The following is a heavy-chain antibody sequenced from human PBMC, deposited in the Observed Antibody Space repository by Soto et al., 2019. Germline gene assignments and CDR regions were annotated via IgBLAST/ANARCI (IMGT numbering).Heavy chain of an antibody. Sequence: ASVKVSCKASGYTFTGYYMHWVRQAPGQGLEWMGWINPNSGGTNYAQKFQGRVTMTRDTSISTAYMELSRLRSDDTAVYYCARGGEMATIGRYYYGLDVWGQGTTVTVSS. V-gene: IGHV1-2*02. CDR1: GYTFTGYY. CDR2: INPNSGGT. D-gene: IGHD5-12*01. CDR3: ARGGEMATIGRYYYGLDV. J-gene: IGHJ6*02.